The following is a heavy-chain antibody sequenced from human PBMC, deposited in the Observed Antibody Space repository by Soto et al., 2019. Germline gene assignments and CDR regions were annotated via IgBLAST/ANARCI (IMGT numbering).Heavy chain of an antibody. CDR2: HTGSGGST. V-gene: IGHV3-23*01. Sequence: GGSLRLSCAASGLSFSTSAMSWVRQAPGKGLEWVSVHTGSGGSTYYAVSVKGRFTISRDSSKNTLYLQMNSLGAEDTAIYYCAKYGSSSWFFDFWGQGALVTVS. J-gene: IGHJ4*02. D-gene: IGHD6-13*01. CDR3: AKYGSSSWFFDF. CDR1: GLSFSTSA.